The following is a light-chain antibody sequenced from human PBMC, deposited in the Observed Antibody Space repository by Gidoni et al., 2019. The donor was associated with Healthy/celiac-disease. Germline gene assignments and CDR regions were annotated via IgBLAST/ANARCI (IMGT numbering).Light chain of an antibody. CDR1: SSDVGGYKY. Sequence: QSALTQPVSVSGSPGQSITISCTGTSSDVGGYKYVSWHQQHPGKAPKLMIYEVTYRPSGVSNRFSGSKSGNTASLTISGLQAEDEADYYCSSYTRSSTLVFGGGTKLTVL. V-gene: IGLV2-14*01. J-gene: IGLJ2*01. CDR2: EVT. CDR3: SSYTRSSTLV.